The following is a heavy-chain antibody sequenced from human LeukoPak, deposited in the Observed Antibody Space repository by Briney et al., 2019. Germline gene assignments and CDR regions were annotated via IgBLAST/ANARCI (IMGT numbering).Heavy chain of an antibody. D-gene: IGHD2-21*02. CDR3: ARTPYCGGDCYREFDY. CDR2: INSDGSST. Sequence: QPGGSLRLSCAASGFTFSSCWMHWVRQAPGKGLVWVSRINSDGSSTTYADSVKGRFTISRDNAKNTLYLQMNSLRAEDTAVYYCARTPYCGGDCYREFDYWGQGTLVTVSS. CDR1: GFTFSSCW. V-gene: IGHV3-74*01. J-gene: IGHJ4*02.